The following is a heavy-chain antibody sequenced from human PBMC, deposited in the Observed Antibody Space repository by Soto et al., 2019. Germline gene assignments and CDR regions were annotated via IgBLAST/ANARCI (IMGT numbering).Heavy chain of an antibody. CDR1: GYTFTNYD. CDR3: ARQTYYFDTSGYAFDY. CDR2: MNPNSGDT. J-gene: IGHJ4*02. D-gene: IGHD3-22*01. V-gene: IGHV1-8*01. Sequence: ASVKVSCKTSGYTFTNYDIYWVRRAAGHELEWMGWMNPNSGDTQYAQRFQGRVTMTRDTSKSTAYMELSSLRPEDTALYYCARQTYYFDTSGYAFDYWGQGTPVTVSS.